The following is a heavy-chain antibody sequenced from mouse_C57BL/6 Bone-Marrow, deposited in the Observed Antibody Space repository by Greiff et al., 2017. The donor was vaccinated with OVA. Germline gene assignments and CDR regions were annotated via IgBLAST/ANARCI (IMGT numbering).Heavy chain of an antibody. CDR1: GFNIKDYY. D-gene: IGHD1-1*01. Sequence: VQLQQSGAELVRPGASVKLSCTASGFNIKDYYMHWVKQRPEQGLEWIGRIDPEDGDTEYAPKFQGKATMTADTSSNTAYLQLSSLTSEDTAVYYCARSLLTTVVAPNFDVWGTGTTVTVSS. J-gene: IGHJ1*03. V-gene: IGHV14-1*01. CDR2: IDPEDGDT. CDR3: ARSLLTTVVAPNFDV.